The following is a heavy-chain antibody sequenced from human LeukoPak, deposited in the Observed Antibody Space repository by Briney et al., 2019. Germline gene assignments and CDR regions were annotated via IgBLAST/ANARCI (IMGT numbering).Heavy chain of an antibody. Sequence: PGGSLRLSCAASGFTFDDYGMSWVRQAPGKGLEWVSGINWNGGSTGYADSVKCRFTISRDNAKNSLYLQMNSLIAEDTAVYYCAKGSSGWFDYWGQGTLVTVSS. J-gene: IGHJ4*02. CDR2: INWNGGST. CDR3: AKGSSGWFDY. D-gene: IGHD6-19*01. CDR1: GFTFDDYG. V-gene: IGHV3-20*04.